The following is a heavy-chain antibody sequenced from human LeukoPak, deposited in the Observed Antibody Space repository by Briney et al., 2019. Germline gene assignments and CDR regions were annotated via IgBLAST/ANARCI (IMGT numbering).Heavy chain of an antibody. V-gene: IGHV4-59*01. CDR1: GGSISSYY. J-gene: IGHJ5*02. CDR3: ARVGYCSSTSCSNWFDP. CDR2: IYYSGST. Sequence: SETLSLTCTVSGGSISSYYWSWIRQPPGKGLERIGYIYYSGSTNYNPSLKSRVTISVDTSKNQFSLKLSSVTAADTAVYYCARVGYCSSTSCSNWFDPWGQGTLVTVSS. D-gene: IGHD2-2*01.